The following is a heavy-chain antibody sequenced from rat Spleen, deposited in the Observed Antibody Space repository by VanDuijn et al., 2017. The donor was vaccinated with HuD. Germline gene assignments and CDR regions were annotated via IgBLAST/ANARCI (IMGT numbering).Heavy chain of an antibody. D-gene: IGHD5-1*01. CDR2: ISSGGNT. CDR1: GFSLSSYG. V-gene: IGHV2S8*01. Sequence: QVQLKESGPGLVQPSQTLSLTCTVSGFSLSSYGVIWVRQPPGKGLEWIAAISSGGNTYYNSPLKSRLSISRDTSRSQVFLKMNSLQTEDTATYFCTRTGTYFDYWGQGVMVTVSS. CDR3: TRTGTYFDY. J-gene: IGHJ2*01.